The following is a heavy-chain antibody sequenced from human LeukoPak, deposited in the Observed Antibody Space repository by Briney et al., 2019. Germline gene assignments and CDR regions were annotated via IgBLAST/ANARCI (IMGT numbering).Heavy chain of an antibody. CDR2: IIPIFGTA. Sequence: SVTVSCKASGGTFSSYAISWVRQAPGQGLEWMGGIIPIFGTANYAQKFQGRVTITTDESTSTAYMELSSLRSEDTAVYYCARDRTITIFGVAPQGGAFDIWGQGTMVTVSS. CDR1: GGTFSSYA. CDR3: ARDRTITIFGVAPQGGAFDI. D-gene: IGHD3-3*01. V-gene: IGHV1-69*05. J-gene: IGHJ3*02.